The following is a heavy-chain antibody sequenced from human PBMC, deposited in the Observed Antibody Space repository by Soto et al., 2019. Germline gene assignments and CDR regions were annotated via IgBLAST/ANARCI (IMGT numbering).Heavy chain of an antibody. CDR2: IYYSGST. V-gene: IGHV4-31*03. CDR3: AREGGTATIFDY. D-gene: IGHD5-12*01. J-gene: IGHJ4*02. Sequence: QVQLQESGPGLVKPSQTLSLTCTVSGASISNHGYYWSWIRQHPGKGLEWIGYIYYSGSTYYNASLKRRLAISVDTSKNQFSLKLSSVTAADTAVYYCAREGGTATIFDYWGQGTLVSVSS. CDR1: GASISNHGYY.